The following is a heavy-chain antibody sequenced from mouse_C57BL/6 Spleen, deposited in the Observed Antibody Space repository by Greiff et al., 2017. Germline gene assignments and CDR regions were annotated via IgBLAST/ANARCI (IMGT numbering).Heavy chain of an antibody. CDR2: IRNKANGYTT. Sequence: EVKVVESGGGLVQPGGSLSLSCAASGFTFTDYYMSWVRQPPGEALEWLGFIRNKANGYTTEYSASVKGRFTISRENSQSILYLQMNALRAEDSATYYCGRYGGSYFDVWGTGTTVTVSS. CDR1: GFTFTDYY. J-gene: IGHJ1*03. V-gene: IGHV7-3*01. CDR3: GRYGGSYFDV.